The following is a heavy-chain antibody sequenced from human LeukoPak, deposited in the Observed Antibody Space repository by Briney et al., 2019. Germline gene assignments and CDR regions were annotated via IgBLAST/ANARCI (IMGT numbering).Heavy chain of an antibody. V-gene: IGHV4-59*08. J-gene: IGHJ4*02. Sequence: SETLPLTCTVSGGSLTKYDWTWIRQPPGKALEFIGYIYYSGYTNYNPSLKSRLTMSRDTSKNQFSLRLSSVTATDTAVYYCARLGYSGNYPDYWGQGTPVIVSS. CDR2: IYYSGYT. D-gene: IGHD1-26*01. CDR3: ARLGYSGNYPDY. CDR1: GGSLTKYD.